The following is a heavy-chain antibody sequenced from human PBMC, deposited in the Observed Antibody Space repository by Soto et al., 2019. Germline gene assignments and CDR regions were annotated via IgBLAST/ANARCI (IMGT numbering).Heavy chain of an antibody. J-gene: IGHJ5*02. Sequence: SETLSLTCAVSGGSISSSNWWSWVRQPPGKGLEWIGEIYHSGSTNYNPSLKSRVTISVDKSKNQFSLKLSSVTAADTAVYYCARDGPVSSGWRRNWFDPWGQGTLVTVSS. CDR1: GGSISSSNW. V-gene: IGHV4-4*02. CDR3: ARDGPVSSGWRRNWFDP. D-gene: IGHD6-19*01. CDR2: IYHSGST.